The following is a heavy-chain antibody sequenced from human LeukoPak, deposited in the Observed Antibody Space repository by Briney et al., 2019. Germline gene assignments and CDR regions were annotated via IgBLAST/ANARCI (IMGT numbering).Heavy chain of an antibody. V-gene: IGHV1-24*01. D-gene: IGHD1-26*01. CDR1: GYTLTELS. J-gene: IGHJ2*01. Sequence: EASVKVSCKVSGYTLTELSMHWVRQAPGKGLEWMGGFDPEDGETIYAQKFQGRVTMTEDTSTDTAYMELSSLRSEDTAVYYCATDSYSRSYGGWYFDLWGRGTLVTGSS. CDR2: FDPEDGET. CDR3: ATDSYSRSYGGWYFDL.